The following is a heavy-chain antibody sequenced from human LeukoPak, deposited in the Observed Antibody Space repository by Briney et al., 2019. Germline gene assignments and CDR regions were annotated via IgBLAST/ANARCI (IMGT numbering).Heavy chain of an antibody. CDR1: GFTFSSYA. V-gene: IGHV3-23*01. CDR3: AKDRSCSSTSCYEGTFDY. Sequence: GGSLRLSCAASGFTFSSYAMSWVRQAPGKGLEWVSAISGSGGSTYYADSVKGRFTISRDNSKNTLYLQMNSLRAEDTAVYYCAKDRSCSSTSCYEGTFDYWGQGTLVSLSS. J-gene: IGHJ4*02. CDR2: ISGSGGST. D-gene: IGHD2-2*01.